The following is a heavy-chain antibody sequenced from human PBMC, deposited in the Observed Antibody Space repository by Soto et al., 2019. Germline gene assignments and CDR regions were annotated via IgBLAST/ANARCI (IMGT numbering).Heavy chain of an antibody. Sequence: EVQLLESGGGLVQPGGSLRLSCAASGFTFSSYAMSWVRQAPGKGLEWVSAISGSGGSTYYADSVKGRFTISRDNSKNTLYLQMNSLRAEDTAVYYCATLYYYDSSGYYYGAFDIWGQGTMVTVSS. CDR3: ATLYYYDSSGYYYGAFDI. V-gene: IGHV3-23*01. D-gene: IGHD3-22*01. J-gene: IGHJ3*02. CDR2: ISGSGGST. CDR1: GFTFSSYA.